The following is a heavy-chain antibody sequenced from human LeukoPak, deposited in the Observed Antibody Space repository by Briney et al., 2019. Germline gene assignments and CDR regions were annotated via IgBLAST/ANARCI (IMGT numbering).Heavy chain of an antibody. Sequence: PGRSLRLSCAASGFTFSTYDMHWVRQAPGKGLEWVAIISYDGSDKYYADSVKGRFTISRDNSKNTLYLQINSLRAEDTAVYYCAKDFGEAAFDIWGQGTMVTVSS. CDR1: GFTFSTYD. CDR3: AKDFGEAAFDI. D-gene: IGHD3-10*01. CDR2: ISYDGSDK. J-gene: IGHJ3*02. V-gene: IGHV3-30*18.